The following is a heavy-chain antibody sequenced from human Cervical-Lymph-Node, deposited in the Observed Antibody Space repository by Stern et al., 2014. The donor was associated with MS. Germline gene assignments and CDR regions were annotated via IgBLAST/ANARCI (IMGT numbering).Heavy chain of an antibody. D-gene: IGHD6-19*01. Sequence: VQLVESGGGLVKPGGSLRLSCAASGFTFSDYYMSWIRQAPGKGLEWVSYISSSGSTIYYADSVKGRFTISRDNAKNSLYLQMNSLRAEDTAVYYVASQIAVAAAXXXXWGQGTLVTVSS. V-gene: IGHV3-11*01. CDR2: ISSSGSTI. CDR1: GFTFSDYY. CDR3: ASQIAVAAAXXXX. J-gene: IGHJ4*02.